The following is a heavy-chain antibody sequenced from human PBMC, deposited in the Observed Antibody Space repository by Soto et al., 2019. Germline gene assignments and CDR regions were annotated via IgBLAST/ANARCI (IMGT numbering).Heavy chain of an antibody. J-gene: IGHJ4*02. Sequence: QVQLVESGGGVVQPGRSLRLSCAASGFTFSSYGMHWVRQAPGKGLEWVAVIWYDGSNKYYADSVKGRFTISRDNSKNTLYLQMNSLRAEDTAVYYCESGWFGELLELGFDYWGQGTLVTVSS. V-gene: IGHV3-33*01. CDR2: IWYDGSNK. CDR1: GFTFSSYG. CDR3: ESGWFGELLELGFDY. D-gene: IGHD3-10*01.